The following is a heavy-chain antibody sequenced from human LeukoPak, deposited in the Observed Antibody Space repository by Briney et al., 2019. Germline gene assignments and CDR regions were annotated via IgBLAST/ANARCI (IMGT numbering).Heavy chain of an antibody. CDR3: ARDRSGYYDSSAYDY. J-gene: IGHJ4*02. CDR1: GYTFTGYY. Sequence: ASVKVSCKASGYTFTGYYMHWVRQAPGQGLEWMGWINPNSGGTNYAQKFQDRVTMTRDTSISTAYMELSRLRSDDTAVYYCARDRSGYYDSSAYDYWGQGTLVTVSS. D-gene: IGHD3-22*01. V-gene: IGHV1-2*02. CDR2: INPNSGGT.